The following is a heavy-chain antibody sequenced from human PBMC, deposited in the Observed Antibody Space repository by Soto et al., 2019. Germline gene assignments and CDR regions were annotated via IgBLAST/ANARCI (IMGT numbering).Heavy chain of an antibody. CDR2: VWYDGNHR. Sequence: QVQLVESGGGVVQPGRSLRLSCAASGFSFNNFGIHWVRQAPGKGLEWVAIVWYDGNHRFYADSVKGRFSISRDSSNNTVYLQMNSLRVEDTALYYCARDLYDTFGGYFRGFDHWGQGAQVTVSS. CDR3: ARDLYDTFGGYFRGFDH. CDR1: GFSFNNFG. J-gene: IGHJ4*02. V-gene: IGHV3-33*01. D-gene: IGHD2-2*03.